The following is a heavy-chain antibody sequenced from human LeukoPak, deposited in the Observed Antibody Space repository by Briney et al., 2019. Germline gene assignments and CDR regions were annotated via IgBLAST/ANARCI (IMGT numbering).Heavy chain of an antibody. Sequence: PGGSLRLSCAASGFTFSTWGMHWVRQAPGKGLGWVAFIRYDGSSKYYAESVKGRFTISRDNSKNTLYLQMNRLRVEDTAMYYCAKVQDYGDYGGFDPWGQGTLVTVSS. D-gene: IGHD4-17*01. J-gene: IGHJ5*02. V-gene: IGHV3-30*02. CDR1: GFTFSTWG. CDR2: IRYDGSSK. CDR3: AKVQDYGDYGGFDP.